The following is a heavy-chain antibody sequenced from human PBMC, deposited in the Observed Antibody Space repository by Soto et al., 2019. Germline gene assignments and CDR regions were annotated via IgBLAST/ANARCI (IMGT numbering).Heavy chain of an antibody. D-gene: IGHD6-13*01. CDR3: VREAGHYSSSWPGDY. Sequence: QVQLVQSGAEVKKPGASVKVSCKASGYTFTSYAMHWVRQAPGQRLEWMGWINAGNGNTKYSQKFQGRVTITRDTSASTAYMELSSLRSEDTAVYYCVREAGHYSSSWPGDYWGQGTLVTVSS. V-gene: IGHV1-3*01. CDR1: GYTFTSYA. CDR2: INAGNGNT. J-gene: IGHJ4*02.